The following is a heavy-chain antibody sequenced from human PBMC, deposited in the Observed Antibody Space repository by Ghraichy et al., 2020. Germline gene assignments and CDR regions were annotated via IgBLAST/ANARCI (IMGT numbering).Heavy chain of an antibody. J-gene: IGHJ2*01. CDR2: MYYSGGT. V-gene: IGHV4-61*01. CDR1: GGSVSSGSYY. CDR3: ARDQTGDWYFDL. D-gene: IGHD7-27*01. Sequence: SETLSLTCTVSGGSVSSGSYYWAWFRNPQGKGWEWIGYMYYSGGTNYNPSLKSQFTISVDTSKNQFSLKLSSVTAADTAVYYCARDQTGDWYFDLWGRGTLVTVSS.